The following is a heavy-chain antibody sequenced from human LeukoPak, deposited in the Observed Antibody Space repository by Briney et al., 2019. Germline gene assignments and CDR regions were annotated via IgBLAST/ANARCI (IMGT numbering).Heavy chain of an antibody. CDR2: ICPDGTVT. D-gene: IGHD3-22*01. Sequence: GGSLRLSCAASGFTFSTYCMHWVRQAPGKGPMWVSRICPDGTVTNYADSVKGRFSISRDNAKSTLYLQMNSLRAEDTAVYYCARGPGSSGGAYVGDYWGHGTLVTVSS. CDR3: ARGPGSSGGAYVGDY. CDR1: GFTFSTYC. V-gene: IGHV3-74*01. J-gene: IGHJ4*01.